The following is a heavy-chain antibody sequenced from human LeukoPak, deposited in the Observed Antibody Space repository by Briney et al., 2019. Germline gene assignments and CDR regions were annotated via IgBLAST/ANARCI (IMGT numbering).Heavy chain of an antibody. D-gene: IGHD2-2*01. J-gene: IGHJ6*03. CDR3: ARGRTGYQLLPTKKDYSYYYMDV. CDR1: GFTFSSYA. V-gene: IGHV4-34*01. CDR2: INHSGST. Sequence: PGGSLRLSCVASGFTFSSYAMSWIRQPPGKGLEWIGEINHSGSTNYNPSLKSRVTISVDTSKNQFSLKLSSVTAADTAVFYCARGRTGYQLLPTKKDYSYYYMDVWGKGTTVTVSS.